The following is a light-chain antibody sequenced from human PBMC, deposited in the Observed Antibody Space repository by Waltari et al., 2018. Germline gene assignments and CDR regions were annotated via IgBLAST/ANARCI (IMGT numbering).Light chain of an antibody. V-gene: IGKV3-20*01. Sequence: EIVLTQSPGTLSLSPGERATLSCRPSQSVGRSLAWYQQKPGQAPRLLIIDTFSRATGIPDRFSGSGSGTDFSLTISRLEPEDFAVYYCQMYVRLPATFGQGTKVEI. J-gene: IGKJ1*01. CDR1: QSVGRS. CDR3: QMYVRLPAT. CDR2: DTF.